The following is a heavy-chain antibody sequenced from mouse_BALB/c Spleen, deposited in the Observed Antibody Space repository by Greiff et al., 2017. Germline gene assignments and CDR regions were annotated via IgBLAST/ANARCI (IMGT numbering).Heavy chain of an antibody. CDR3: ARGSGYAMDY. CDR1: GFTFSDYY. D-gene: IGHD3-1*01. CDR2: ISDGGSYT. J-gene: IGHJ4*01. V-gene: IGHV5-4*02. Sequence: DVHLVESGGGLVKPGGSLKLSCAASGFTFSDYYMYWVRQTPEKRLEWVATISDGGSYTYYPDSVKGRFTISRDNAKNNLYLQMSSLKSEDTAMYYCARGSGYAMDYWGQGTSVTVSS.